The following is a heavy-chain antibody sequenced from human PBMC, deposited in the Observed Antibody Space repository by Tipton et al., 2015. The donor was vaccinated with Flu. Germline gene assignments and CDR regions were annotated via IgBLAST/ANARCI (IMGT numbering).Heavy chain of an antibody. V-gene: IGHV5-51*01. CDR3: ASSWYAAYCVCDCSFSGPFDI. J-gene: IGHJ3*02. Sequence: QLVQSGAEVKKPGESLKISCKGSGYSFTSYWIGWVRQMPGKGLEWMGIIYPGDSDTRYSPSFQGQVTISADKSISTAYLQWSSLKASDTAMFFCASSWYAAYCVCDCSFSGPFDIWGQGTMVTVSS. CDR2: IYPGDSDT. D-gene: IGHD2-21*02. CDR1: GYSFTSYW.